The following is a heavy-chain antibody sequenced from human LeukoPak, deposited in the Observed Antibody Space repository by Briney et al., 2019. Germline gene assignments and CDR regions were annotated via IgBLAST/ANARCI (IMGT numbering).Heavy chain of an antibody. J-gene: IGHJ3*02. D-gene: IGHD3-3*01. CDR1: GGSFSGYY. CDR3: ARVTIFGVAHDAFDI. Sequence: PSETLSLTCAVYGGSFSGYYWSWIRQPPGKGLEWIGEINHSGSTNYNPSLKSRVTISVDTSKNQFSLKLSSVTAADTAVYYCARVTIFGVAHDAFDIWGQGTMVTVSS. V-gene: IGHV4-34*01. CDR2: INHSGST.